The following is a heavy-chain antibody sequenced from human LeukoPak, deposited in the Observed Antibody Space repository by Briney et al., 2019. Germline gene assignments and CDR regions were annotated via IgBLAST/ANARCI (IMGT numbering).Heavy chain of an antibody. CDR3: ARGDLRKGNDY. J-gene: IGHJ4*02. Sequence: PGGSLRLSCAASGFTFSSYSMNWIRQAPGKGLEWVSSISSSSSYIYYADSVKGRFTISRDNAKNSLYLQMNSLIAEDTAVYYCARGDLRKGNDYWGQGTLVTVSS. D-gene: IGHD2-21*02. CDR1: GFTFSSYS. CDR2: ISSSSSYI. V-gene: IGHV3-21*01.